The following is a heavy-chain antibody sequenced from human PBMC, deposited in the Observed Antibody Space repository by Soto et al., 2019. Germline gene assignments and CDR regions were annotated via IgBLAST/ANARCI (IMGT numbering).Heavy chain of an antibody. J-gene: IGHJ4*02. Sequence: SETLSLTCTVSGGSISSGGYYWSCICQHPGKGLEWIGYIYYSGSTYYNPSLKSRVTISVDTSKNQFSLKLSSVTAADTAVYYCARLDSSGYYYGYYFDYWGQGTLVTVSS. V-gene: IGHV4-31*03. CDR2: IYYSGST. D-gene: IGHD3-22*01. CDR3: ARLDSSGYYYGYYFDY. CDR1: GGSISSGGYY.